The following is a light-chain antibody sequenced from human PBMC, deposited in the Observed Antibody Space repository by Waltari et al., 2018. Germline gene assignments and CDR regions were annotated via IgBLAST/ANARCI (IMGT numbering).Light chain of an antibody. J-gene: IGKJ4*01. CDR2: WAS. V-gene: IGKV4-1*01. Sequence: DIVMTQSPASLVVSLGERATITCKSSQDILYSSNNKNYLAWYQHTPRQPPKLLIYWASIRASGVPDRFSGNGSGTEFTLTISSLQAEDVAVYYCQQCYSPPLSFGGGTKVELK. CDR1: QDILYSSNNKNY. CDR3: QQCYSPPLS.